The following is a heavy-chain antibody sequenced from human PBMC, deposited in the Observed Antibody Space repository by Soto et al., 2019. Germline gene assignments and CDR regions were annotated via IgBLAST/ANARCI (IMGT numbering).Heavy chain of an antibody. CDR2: VDPRTGGA. D-gene: IGHD1-26*01. CDR1: GYAITAYY. Sequence: QVQLVQSGTEVKKPGASVRVSCKASGYAITAYYIHWVRQAPGQGLEWMGWVDPRTGGAIYAQKFQDRVTMTRDTSISTVYMDLSGLRSADTALYYCARDDYGIYPYWGQGTLVTVSS. V-gene: IGHV1-2*02. J-gene: IGHJ4*02. CDR3: ARDDYGIYPY.